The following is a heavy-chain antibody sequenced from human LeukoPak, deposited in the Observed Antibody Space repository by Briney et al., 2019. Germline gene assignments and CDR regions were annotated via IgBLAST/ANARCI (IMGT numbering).Heavy chain of an antibody. CDR3: ARDRGRYRTSWSFDY. V-gene: IGHV3-30*04. J-gene: IGHJ4*02. D-gene: IGHD6-13*01. CDR1: GFTFINYA. Sequence: PGQSLRLSCGASGFTFINYAMHWVRQAPGKGLEWVALISYDGNDKYYADSVKGRFTISRDNSNNTLYFQMNSLRAEDTAIYYCARDRGRYRTSWSFDYWGQGTLVTVSS. CDR2: ISYDGNDK.